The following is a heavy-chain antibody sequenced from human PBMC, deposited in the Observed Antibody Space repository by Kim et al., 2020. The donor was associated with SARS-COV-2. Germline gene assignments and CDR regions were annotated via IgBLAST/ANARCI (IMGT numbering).Heavy chain of an antibody. V-gene: IGHV3-53*01. J-gene: IGHJ6*02. Sequence: GGSLRLSCAASGFTVSSNYMSWVRQAPGKGLEWVSVIYSGGSTYYADSVKGRFTISRDNSKNTLYLQMNSLRAEDTAVYYCARGRTVTTFARYYYYGMDVWGQGTTVTVSS. CDR1: GFTVSSNY. CDR2: IYSGGST. D-gene: IGHD4-17*01. CDR3: ARGRTVTTFARYYYYGMDV.